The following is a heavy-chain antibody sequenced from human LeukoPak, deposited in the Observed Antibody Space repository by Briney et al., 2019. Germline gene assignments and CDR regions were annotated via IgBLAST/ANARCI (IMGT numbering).Heavy chain of an antibody. J-gene: IGHJ4*02. D-gene: IGHD6-13*01. Sequence: SETLSLTCAVYGGSFSGYYWSWIRQPPGKGLEWIGEINHSGSTNYNPSLKRRVTISVDTSQNQFSLKLSSVTAADTAVYYCARHGTIAAAGTELDYWGQGTLVTVSS. CDR3: ARHGTIAAAGTELDY. CDR2: INHSGST. CDR1: GGSFSGYY. V-gene: IGHV4-34*01.